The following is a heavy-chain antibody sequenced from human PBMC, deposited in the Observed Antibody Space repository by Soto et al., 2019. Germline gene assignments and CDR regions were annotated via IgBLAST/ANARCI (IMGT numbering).Heavy chain of an antibody. CDR3: ASSKRPTVLVDY. J-gene: IGHJ4*02. D-gene: IGHD2-8*02. CDR1: GDSINSSNW. CDR2: IYHSGTI. Sequence: QVQLQESGTGLVKPSGTLSLTCAVSGDSINSSNWWSWVRQPPGKGLEWIGEIYHSGTINFNPSLKSRNSISLDKSKNEFSLKLIAVTAADTAVYFCASSKRPTVLVDYWGQGALVTVSS. V-gene: IGHV4-4*02.